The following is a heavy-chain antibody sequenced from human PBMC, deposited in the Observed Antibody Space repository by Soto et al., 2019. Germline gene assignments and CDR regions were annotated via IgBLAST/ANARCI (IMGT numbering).Heavy chain of an antibody. CDR3: AREPVAGTGWFDP. CDR2: ISGYNGNI. V-gene: IGHV1-18*01. CDR1: GYRYSHYG. Sequence: ASVKCYCKTSGYRYSHYGISWGRHGTGQWLEWMEWISGYNGNIHYEEKVQGRVTMTTDTSTSTAYMELRSLRSDDTAVYYCAREPVAGTGWFDPWRQGNLVTGSS. J-gene: IGHJ5*02. D-gene: IGHD6-19*01.